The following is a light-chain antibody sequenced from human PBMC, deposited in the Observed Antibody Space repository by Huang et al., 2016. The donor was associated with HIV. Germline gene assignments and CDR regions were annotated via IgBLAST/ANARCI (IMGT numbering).Light chain of an antibody. Sequence: EIVLTQSPDTLSLSPGERATVSCRASQSVTRNYLDGYQQRPGQAPKLLIYGASTRATGIPDRFSGSGSGTDFTLTISRLAPEDFAVYYCQQFGSSPPYSFGQGTKLEIK. CDR3: QQFGSSPPYS. V-gene: IGKV3-20*01. CDR1: QSVTRNY. J-gene: IGKJ2*03. CDR2: GAS.